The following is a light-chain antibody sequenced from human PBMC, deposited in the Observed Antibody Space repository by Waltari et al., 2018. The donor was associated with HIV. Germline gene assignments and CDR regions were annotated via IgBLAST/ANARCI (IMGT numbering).Light chain of an antibody. Sequence: QSALTQPRSVSGSPGQSVTISCIGTNSDVGGYNYVSWYRQHPGEAPKLIIYDVTTLPSGVPDRFSGAKSVNTASLTVSGLQADDEAEYYCCSYAGSYTWLFGGGTKLTVL. J-gene: IGLJ2*01. CDR2: DVT. CDR1: NSDVGGYNY. V-gene: IGLV2-11*01. CDR3: CSYAGSYTWL.